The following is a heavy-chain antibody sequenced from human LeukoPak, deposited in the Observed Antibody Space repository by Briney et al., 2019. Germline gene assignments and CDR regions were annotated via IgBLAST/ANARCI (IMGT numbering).Heavy chain of an antibody. CDR3: ARDGGSYSIYYYMDV. CDR1: GGSISSYY. V-gene: IGHV4-59*01. Sequence: SETLSLTCTVSGGSISSYYWSWIRQPPGKGLEWIGYIYYSGSTNYNPSLKSRVTISVDTSKNQFSLKLSSVTAADTAVYYCARDGGSYSIYYYMDVWGKGTTVTVSS. D-gene: IGHD1-26*01. J-gene: IGHJ6*03. CDR2: IYYSGST.